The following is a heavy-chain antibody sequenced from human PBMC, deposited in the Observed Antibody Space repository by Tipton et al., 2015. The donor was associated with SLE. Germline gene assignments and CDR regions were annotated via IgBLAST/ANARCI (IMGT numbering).Heavy chain of an antibody. CDR2: IRYDGSDK. Sequence: SLRLSCAASGFTFSDYGMHWVRQAPGKGLEWVAFIRYDGSDKGYTDSVKGRFTISRDNSKNTLYLQMNRLRVEDTAVYYCAGGTGAYFDHWGQGTLVTVSS. CDR1: GFTFSDYG. J-gene: IGHJ4*02. CDR3: AGGTGAYFDH. D-gene: IGHD3-16*01. V-gene: IGHV3-30*02.